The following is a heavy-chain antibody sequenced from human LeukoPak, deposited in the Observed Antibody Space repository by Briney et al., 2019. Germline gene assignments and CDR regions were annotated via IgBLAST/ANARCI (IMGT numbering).Heavy chain of an antibody. CDR3: AKDGGPHDFWSGYYLFDY. Sequence: GSLRHSCAAAGFTFSSYWMHWVRQAPGKGLVWVSRINSDGSSTSYADSVKGRFTISRDNSKNTLYLQMNSLRAEDTAVYYCAKDGGPHDFWSGYYLFDYWGQGTLVTVSS. V-gene: IGHV3-74*01. CDR1: GFTFSSYW. J-gene: IGHJ4*02. D-gene: IGHD3-3*01. CDR2: INSDGSST.